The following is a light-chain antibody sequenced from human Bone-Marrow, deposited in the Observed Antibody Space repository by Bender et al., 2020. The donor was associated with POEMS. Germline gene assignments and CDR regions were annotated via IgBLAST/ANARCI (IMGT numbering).Light chain of an antibody. J-gene: IGLJ3*02. V-gene: IGLV2-23*02. CDR2: EIS. CDR1: SSDVGSYNL. Sequence: SALTQPASVSGSPGQSITISCTGTSSDVGSYNLVSWYQQHPGKAPKLIIYEISKRPSGLSHRFSGSKSGTTASLTISGRQAEDEASYYCCSYGGGNTWVFGGGTKLTVL. CDR3: CSYGGGNTWV.